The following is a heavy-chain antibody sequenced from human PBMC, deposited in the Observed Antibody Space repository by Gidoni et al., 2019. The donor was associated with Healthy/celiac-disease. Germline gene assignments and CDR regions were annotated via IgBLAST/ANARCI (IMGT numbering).Heavy chain of an antibody. D-gene: IGHD2-15*01. CDR2: IYHSVST. Sequence: QVQLQESGPGLVKPSETLSLTCAVSGYSIISCYYWVWIRQPPGTGLEWIGSIYHSVSTYYNPSIKSRVTISVDTSKNQFSRKLSSVTAADTAVYYCASILGYCSGGSCYAVNYWGQGTLVTVSS. CDR1: GYSIISCYY. J-gene: IGHJ4*02. V-gene: IGHV4-38-2*01. CDR3: ASILGYCSGGSCYAVNY.